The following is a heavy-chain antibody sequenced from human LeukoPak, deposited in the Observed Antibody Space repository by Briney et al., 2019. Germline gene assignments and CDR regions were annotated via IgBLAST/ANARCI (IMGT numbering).Heavy chain of an antibody. Sequence: GGSLRLSCAASGFTFSSYSMNWVRQAPGRGLEWVSYISSSSTIYYADSVKGRFTISRDNAKSTLHLQINSLRGDDTAVYYCATSRRRFLEYYQYWGQGTLITVSS. CDR2: ISSSSTI. V-gene: IGHV3-48*04. J-gene: IGHJ4*02. D-gene: IGHD3-3*01. CDR3: ATSRRRFLEYYQY. CDR1: GFTFSSYS.